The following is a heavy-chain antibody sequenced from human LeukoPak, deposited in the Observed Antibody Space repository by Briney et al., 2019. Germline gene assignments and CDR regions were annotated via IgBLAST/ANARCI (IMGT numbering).Heavy chain of an antibody. D-gene: IGHD3-22*01. CDR3: VRGRVWYDMSGYHLDY. J-gene: IGHJ4*02. V-gene: IGHV3-74*03. CDR2: INGDGTST. Sequence: GGSLRLSCEASGFIFNTYWIYWVRQAPGKGLEWVSRINGDGTSTMYADSVRGRFTVSRDNAKKTVYLEMSSLRVDDTAVYYCVRGRVWYDMSGYHLDYWGQGTRVTVSS. CDR1: GFIFNTYW.